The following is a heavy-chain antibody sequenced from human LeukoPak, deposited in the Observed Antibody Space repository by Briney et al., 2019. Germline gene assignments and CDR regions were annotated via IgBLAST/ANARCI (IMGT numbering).Heavy chain of an antibody. CDR1: GFTFSSYW. Sequence: GGSLRLSCAASGFTFSSYWMHWVRQAPGKGLVWVSRINTDGSSTSYADSVKGRFTFSRDNAKNTLYLQMNSLRAEDTAVYYCARVDSTSLVYYYMDVWGKGTTVTVSS. CDR2: INTDGSST. D-gene: IGHD6-13*01. J-gene: IGHJ6*03. V-gene: IGHV3-74*01. CDR3: ARVDSTSLVYYYMDV.